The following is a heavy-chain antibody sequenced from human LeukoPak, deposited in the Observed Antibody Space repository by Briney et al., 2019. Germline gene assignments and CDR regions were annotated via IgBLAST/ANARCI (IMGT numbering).Heavy chain of an antibody. J-gene: IGHJ4*02. Sequence: GGSLRLSCAASGFPFNNYGMNWVRQAPGKGLEWVSYISSSSSTMSYADSVKGRFTISRDNARNSLSLQLNSLRAEDTAVYYCARGGAARPDYWGQGTLVTVSS. CDR3: ARGGAARPDY. D-gene: IGHD6-6*01. CDR2: ISSSSSTM. V-gene: IGHV3-48*01. CDR1: GFPFNNYG.